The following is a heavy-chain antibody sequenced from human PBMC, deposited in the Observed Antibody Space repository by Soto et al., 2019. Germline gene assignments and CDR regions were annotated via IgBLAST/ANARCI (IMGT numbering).Heavy chain of an antibody. V-gene: IGHV3-23*01. D-gene: IGHD3-10*01. Sequence: EVQLLESGGGLVQPGGSLRLSCAASGFTFSSYAMSWVRQAPEKGLEWVSAISGSGGSTYYADSVKGRFTISRDNSKNTLYLQMNSMRAEDTAVYYSAKDRWFGELLGKGDAFDIWGQGTMVTVSS. CDR1: GFTFSSYA. J-gene: IGHJ3*02. CDR2: ISGSGGST. CDR3: AKDRWFGELLGKGDAFDI.